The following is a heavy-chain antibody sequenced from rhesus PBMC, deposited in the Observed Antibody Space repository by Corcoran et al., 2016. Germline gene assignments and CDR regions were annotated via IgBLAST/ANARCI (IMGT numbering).Heavy chain of an antibody. Sequence: QVQLQESGPGLVTPSETLSLPCIVSGGFLSDSYFCHWVRQPPGKGLDWLGNIYGVVGRTFYNPSLKSRLTISKDTSKNQFFLKLNSVTAADTAFYFCAREHDVWGPGVLVTVSP. CDR3: AREHDV. V-gene: IGHV4S9*01. J-gene: IGHJ5-1*01. CDR1: GGFLSDSYF. CDR2: IYGVVGRT.